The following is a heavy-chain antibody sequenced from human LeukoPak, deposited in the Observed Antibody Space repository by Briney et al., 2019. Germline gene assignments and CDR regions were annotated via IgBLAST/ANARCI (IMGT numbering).Heavy chain of an antibody. V-gene: IGHV3-30-3*01. CDR1: GFTFSSYA. D-gene: IGHD3/OR15-3a*01. CDR3: TRAVAADDFSPGY. Sequence: GGSLRLSCAASGFTFSSYAMHWVRQAPGKGLEWVAVISYDGSNKYYADSVKGRFTISRDNAKNSVYLQMNSLRAEDTAVYYCTRAVAADDFSPGYWGQGTLVTVSS. J-gene: IGHJ4*02. CDR2: ISYDGSNK.